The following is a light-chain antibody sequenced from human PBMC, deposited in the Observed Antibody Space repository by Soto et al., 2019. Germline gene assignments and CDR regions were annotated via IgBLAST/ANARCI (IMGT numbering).Light chain of an antibody. Sequence: QSALTQPASVSGSPGQSITISCTGTSGDIGSYNRVSWYQQHPGKAPKLIIYEVTDRPSGVSNRFSGSKSGNTASLTISGLQAEDEAEYYCSSYTNISTGDCVFGTGTKLTVL. CDR2: EVT. CDR3: SSYTNISTGDCV. J-gene: IGLJ1*01. CDR1: SGDIGSYNR. V-gene: IGLV2-14*01.